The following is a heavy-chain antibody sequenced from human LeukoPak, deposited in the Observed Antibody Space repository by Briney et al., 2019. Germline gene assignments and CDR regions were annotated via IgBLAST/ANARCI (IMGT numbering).Heavy chain of an antibody. CDR3: ARDRRYSSGWVDY. CDR2: ISSSSSYT. D-gene: IGHD6-19*01. CDR1: GFTFSDYY. V-gene: IGHV3-11*06. J-gene: IGHJ4*02. Sequence: GVSLRLSCAASGFTFSDYYMSWIRQAPGKGLEWVSYISSSSSYTDYADSVKGRFTISRDNAKNSLYLQMNSLRAEDTAVYYCARDRRYSSGWVDYWGQGTLVTVSS.